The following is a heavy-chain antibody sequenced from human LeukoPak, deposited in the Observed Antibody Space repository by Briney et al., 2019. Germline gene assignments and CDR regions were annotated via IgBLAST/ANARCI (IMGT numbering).Heavy chain of an antibody. V-gene: IGHV3-23*01. CDR1: GFTFSTYW. J-gene: IGHJ4*02. CDR2: ISGSGGDT. CDR3: AKDQNYESSGYYGGFDY. D-gene: IGHD3-22*01. Sequence: PGGSLRLSCVVSGFTFSTYWMHWVRQAPGKGLEWVSGISGSGGDTYYADSVKGRFTISRDNSKNTLNLQMNSLRAEDTALYYCAKDQNYESSGYYGGFDYWGQGTLVTVSS.